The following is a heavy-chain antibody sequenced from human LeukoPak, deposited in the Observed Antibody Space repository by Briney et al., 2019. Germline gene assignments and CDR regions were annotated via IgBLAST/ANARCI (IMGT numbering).Heavy chain of an antibody. D-gene: IGHD5-24*01. CDR3: ARYLVEMATIRADAFDI. V-gene: IGHV1-69*05. CDR1: GGTFSSYT. CDR2: IIPIFGTA. J-gene: IGHJ3*02. Sequence: SVKVSCKASGGTFSSYTISWVRQAPGQGLEWMGGIIPIFGTANYAQKFQGRVTITTDESTSTAYMELSSLRSEDTAVYYCARYLVEMATIRADAFDIWGQGTMVTVSS.